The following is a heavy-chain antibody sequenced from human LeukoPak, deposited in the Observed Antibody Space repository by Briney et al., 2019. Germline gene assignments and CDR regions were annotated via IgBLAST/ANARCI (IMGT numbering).Heavy chain of an antibody. D-gene: IGHD4-17*01. V-gene: IGHV4-59*01. CDR1: GGSISSYY. Sequence: SETLSLTCTVSGGSISSYYWSWIRQPPGKGLEWIGYIYYSGSTNYNPSLKSRVTISVDTSKNQFSLKLSSVTAADTAVYYCARDDYGVFDAFDVWGQGTVVTVSS. CDR2: IYYSGST. J-gene: IGHJ3*01. CDR3: ARDDYGVFDAFDV.